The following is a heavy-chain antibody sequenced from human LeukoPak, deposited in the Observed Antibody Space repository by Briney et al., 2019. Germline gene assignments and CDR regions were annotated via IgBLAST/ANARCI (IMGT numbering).Heavy chain of an antibody. CDR1: GGTFSSYA. D-gene: IGHD3-22*01. V-gene: IGHV1-69*13. CDR3: ASMDYYDSSGYYYYFDY. Sequence: SVKVSCKASGGTFSSYATSWVRQAPGQGLECMGGIIPIFGTANYAQKFQGRVTIPADESTSTAYMELSSLRSEDTAVYYCASMDYYDSSGYYYYFDYWGQGTLVTVSS. CDR2: IIPIFGTA. J-gene: IGHJ4*02.